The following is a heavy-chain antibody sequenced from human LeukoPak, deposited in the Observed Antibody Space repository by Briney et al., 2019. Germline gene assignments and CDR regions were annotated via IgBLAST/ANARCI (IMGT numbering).Heavy chain of an antibody. V-gene: IGHV4-39*01. Sequence: PSETLSLTCTVSGGSITSSSYYWGWIRQPPGMGLEWIGTIYYSGSTYYNPSLKSRVTISVDTSKNQFSLKLSSVTAADTAVYYCARQGGLPPGEVDYWGQGTLVTVSS. J-gene: IGHJ4*02. CDR2: IYYSGST. D-gene: IGHD3-16*01. CDR3: ARQGGLPPGEVDY. CDR1: GGSITSSSYY.